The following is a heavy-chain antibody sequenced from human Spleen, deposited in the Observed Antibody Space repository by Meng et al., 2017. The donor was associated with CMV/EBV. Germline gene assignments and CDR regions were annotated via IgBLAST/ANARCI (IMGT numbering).Heavy chain of an antibody. J-gene: IGHJ4*02. D-gene: IGHD3-9*01. V-gene: IGHV1-2*02. CDR3: TRAEILIGYEY. Sequence: ASVKVSCKASGYTFTDYYIHWVRQAPGQGLEWMGWVNPNSGGTNYAQKFQGRVTVTRDTSISTAYMELSRLRSDDTAEYFCTRAEILIGYEYWGKGTLVTVSS. CDR1: GYTFTDYY. CDR2: VNPNSGGT.